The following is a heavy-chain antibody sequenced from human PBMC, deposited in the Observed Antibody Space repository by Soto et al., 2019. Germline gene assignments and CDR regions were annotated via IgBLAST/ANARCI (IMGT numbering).Heavy chain of an antibody. CDR1: GGTFGSYT. Sequence: GASVKVSCKASGGTFGSYTFTWVRQAPGQGLEWMGRIIPIVDVANYAQRFQGRVTVTADKSTSTAYMELSSLRSEDTAVYYCAREVVTVFDYWGQGTLVTVSS. CDR3: AREVVTVFDY. D-gene: IGHD2-21*02. V-gene: IGHV1-69*04. CDR2: IIPIVDVA. J-gene: IGHJ4*02.